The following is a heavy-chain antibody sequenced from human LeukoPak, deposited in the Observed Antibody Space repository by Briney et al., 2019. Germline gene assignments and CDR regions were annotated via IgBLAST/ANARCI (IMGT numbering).Heavy chain of an antibody. J-gene: IGHJ3*02. CDR1: GFTFSSYW. CDR3: TRDGGYNAVDI. Sequence: GGSLRLSCAASGFTFSSYWMHCVRQAPGKGLVWVSRINSHGSSTSYADSVKGRFTISRDNAKNTLYLQMNSLRAEDTAVYYCTRDGGYNAVDIWGQGTMVTVSS. D-gene: IGHD5-12*01. V-gene: IGHV3-74*01. CDR2: INSHGSST.